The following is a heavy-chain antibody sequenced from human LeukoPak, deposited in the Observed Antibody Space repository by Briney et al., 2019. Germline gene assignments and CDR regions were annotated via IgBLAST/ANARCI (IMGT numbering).Heavy chain of an antibody. CDR3: ARGPPNWGYDY. CDR2: MSPNSGDT. D-gene: IGHD7-27*01. J-gene: IGHJ4*02. CDR1: GYTFTGYY. Sequence: ASVKVSCKASGYTFTGYYMHWVRQATGQRPEWMGWMSPNSGDTGYAQRFQDRVTMTRNTSISTAYMELSSLRSDDTAVYYCARGPPNWGYDYWGPGTLVTVSS. V-gene: IGHV1-8*02.